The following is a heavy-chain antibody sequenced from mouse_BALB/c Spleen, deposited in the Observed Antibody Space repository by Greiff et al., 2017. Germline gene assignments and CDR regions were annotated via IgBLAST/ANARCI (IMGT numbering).Heavy chain of an antibody. Sequence: DVKLQESGPGLVKPSQSLSLTCSVTGYSITSGYYWNWIRQFPGNKLEWMGYISYDGSNNYNPSLKNRISITRDTSKNQFFLKLNSVTTEDTATYYCAREGALLRLRAMDYWGQGTSVTVSS. V-gene: IGHV3-6*02. CDR3: AREGALLRLRAMDY. CDR1: GYSITSGYY. CDR2: ISYDGSN. J-gene: IGHJ4*01. D-gene: IGHD1-2*01.